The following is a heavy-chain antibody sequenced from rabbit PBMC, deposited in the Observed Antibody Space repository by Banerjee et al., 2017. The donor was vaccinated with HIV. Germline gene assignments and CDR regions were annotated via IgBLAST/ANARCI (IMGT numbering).Heavy chain of an antibody. CDR2: IYAGSGYT. J-gene: IGHJ2*01. V-gene: IGHV1S40*01. CDR3: ARHGNAFDP. D-gene: IGHD3-1*01. CDR1: GIDFSSSVY. Sequence: QSLEESGGDLVKPGASLTLTCTASGIDFSSSVYMCWVRQAPGKGLEWIACIYAGSGYTYYASWAKGRFTISKTSSTTVTLQMTSLTAADTATYFCARHGNAFDPWGQGTLVTVS.